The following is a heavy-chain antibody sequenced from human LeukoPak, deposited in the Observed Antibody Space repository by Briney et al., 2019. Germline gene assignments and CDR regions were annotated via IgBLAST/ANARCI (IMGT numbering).Heavy chain of an antibody. J-gene: IGHJ4*02. CDR1: GGSISSSSYY. V-gene: IGHV4-39*07. Sequence: SETLSLTCTVSGGSISSSSYYWGWIRQPPGKGLELIGSIYYSGSTYYNPSLKSRVTISVDTSKNQFSLKLTSVTAADTAVYYCARIGWGYYDSSGYPSFDYWGQGTLVTVSS. D-gene: IGHD3-22*01. CDR3: ARIGWGYYDSSGYPSFDY. CDR2: IYYSGST.